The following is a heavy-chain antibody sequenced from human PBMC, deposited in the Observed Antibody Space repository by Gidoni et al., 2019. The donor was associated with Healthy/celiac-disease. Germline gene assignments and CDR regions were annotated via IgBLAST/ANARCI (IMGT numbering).Heavy chain of an antibody. CDR2: ISSSSSTI. CDR1: GFTFSSYS. D-gene: IGHD4-17*01. Sequence: EVQLVESGGGLVQPGGALRLSCAASGFTFSSYSMNWVRQAPGKGLEWVSYISSSSSTIYYADSVKGRFTISRDNAKNSLYLQMNSLRDEDTAVYYCASLTTTVRGYWGQGTLVTVSS. CDR3: ASLTTTVRGY. V-gene: IGHV3-48*02. J-gene: IGHJ4*02.